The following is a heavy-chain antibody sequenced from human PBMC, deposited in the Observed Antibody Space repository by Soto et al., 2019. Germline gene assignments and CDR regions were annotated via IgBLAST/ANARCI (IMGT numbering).Heavy chain of an antibody. CDR2: IRGSGTTT. CDR1: GFTFGTFGTYG. CDR3: ARGGRSYDSSGYASYFDY. J-gene: IGHJ4*02. Sequence: GGSLRLSCAASGFTFGTFGTYGMSWVRQPPGKGLEWIAAIRGSGTTTYYADSVKGRFTISRDNSKNTLYLQMNSLRAEDTAVYYCARGGRSYDSSGYASYFDYWGQGTQVTVSS. V-gene: IGHV3-23*01. D-gene: IGHD3-22*01.